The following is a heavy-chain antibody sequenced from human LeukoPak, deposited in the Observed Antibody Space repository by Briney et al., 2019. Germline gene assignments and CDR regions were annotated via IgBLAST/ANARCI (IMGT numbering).Heavy chain of an antibody. CDR1: GFTLSAYD. CDR3: AKGGYFAFDI. Sequence: GGSLRLSCAASGFTLSAYDMQWVRQAPGKGPEWVSGISRSGSTYYRDSVKGRFTISRDNYKNTLYLQMNSLRAEDTAVYYCAKGGYFAFDIWGQGTMVTVSS. V-gene: IGHV3-23*01. CDR2: ISRSGST. D-gene: IGHD2-2*03. J-gene: IGHJ3*02.